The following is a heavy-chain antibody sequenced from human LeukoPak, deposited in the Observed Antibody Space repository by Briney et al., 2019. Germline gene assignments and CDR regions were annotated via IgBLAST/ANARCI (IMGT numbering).Heavy chain of an antibody. V-gene: IGHV3-23*01. D-gene: IGHD1-1*01. J-gene: IGHJ4*02. Sequence: PGGSLRLSCAASEFTFSTYTMTWVRQAPGKGLECVSTIDGRGGDTYYADSVKGRFTISRDNSRNTVYLQMNSLRAEDTAVYYCAKDRAGTPWADWGQGTLVTVSS. CDR3: AKDRAGTPWAD. CDR2: IDGRGGDT. CDR1: EFTFSTYT.